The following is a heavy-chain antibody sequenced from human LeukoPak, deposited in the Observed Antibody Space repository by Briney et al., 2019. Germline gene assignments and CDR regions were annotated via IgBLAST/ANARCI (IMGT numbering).Heavy chain of an antibody. J-gene: IGHJ6*02. CDR2: IYYSGST. Sequence: SETLSLTCTVSGGSISSYYWSWIRQPPGKGLEWIGYIYYSGSTNYNPSLKSRVTISVDTSKNQFSLKLSSVTAADTAVYYCARGHVDTAMVTTYYYGMDVWGQGTTVTVSS. CDR3: ARGHVDTAMVTTYYYGMDV. V-gene: IGHV4-59*01. CDR1: GGSISSYY. D-gene: IGHD5-18*01.